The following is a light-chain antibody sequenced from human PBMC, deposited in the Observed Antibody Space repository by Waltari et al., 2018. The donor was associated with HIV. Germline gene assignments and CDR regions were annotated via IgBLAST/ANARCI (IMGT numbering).Light chain of an antibody. V-gene: IGLV1-44*01. J-gene: IGLJ2*01. CDR3: SAWDDNLNAL. Sequence: QPVLLQPPSASGTPGQRVTISCSGRSSNLRSNSVHWSQQFPGTAPKLLIFGNDRRPSGVPDRFSGAKSGTSASLVINGLQPEDEADYYCSAWDDNLNALFGGGTKLTVL. CDR2: GND. CDR1: SSNLRSNS.